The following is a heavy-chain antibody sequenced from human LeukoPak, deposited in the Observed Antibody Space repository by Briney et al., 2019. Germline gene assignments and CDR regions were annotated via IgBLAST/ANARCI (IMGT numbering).Heavy chain of an antibody. Sequence: GRSLRLSCAASGFTFSSYAMHGVRQAPGKGLEWVAVISYDGSNKYYADSVKGRFTISRDNAKNSLYLQMNSLRAEDTAVYYCAGSELGFDYWGQGTLVTVSS. D-gene: IGHD7-27*01. CDR3: AGSELGFDY. CDR2: ISYDGSNK. CDR1: GFTFSSYA. J-gene: IGHJ4*02. V-gene: IGHV3-30*04.